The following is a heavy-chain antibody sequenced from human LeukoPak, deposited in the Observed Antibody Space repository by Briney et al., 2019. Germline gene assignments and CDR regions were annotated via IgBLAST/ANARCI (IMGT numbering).Heavy chain of an antibody. CDR1: GFTFSSYW. J-gene: IGHJ4*02. CDR2: INQDGSEK. Sequence: GGSLRLSCAASGFTFSSYWMSWVRQAPGKGLEWVANINQDGSEKYYVDSVKGRFTISRDNAKNSLYLQMNSLRAEDTAVYYCARARVTMVRGVIITTRFDYWGQGTLVTVSS. D-gene: IGHD3-10*01. V-gene: IGHV3-7*01. CDR3: ARARVTMVRGVIITTRFDY.